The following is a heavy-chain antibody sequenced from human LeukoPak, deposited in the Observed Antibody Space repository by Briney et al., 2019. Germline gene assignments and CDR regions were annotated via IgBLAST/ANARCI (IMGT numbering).Heavy chain of an antibody. CDR1: GGSISSSSYY. D-gene: IGHD6-19*01. V-gene: IGHV4-39*01. Sequence: SETLSLTCTVSGGSISSSSYYWGWIRQPPGKGLEWIGSIYYSGSTYYNPSLKSRVTISVDTSKNQFSLKLSSVTAADTAVYYCARLGSSGWYPLYYFDYWGQGTLVTVSS. CDR2: IYYSGST. CDR3: ARLGSSGWYPLYYFDY. J-gene: IGHJ4*02.